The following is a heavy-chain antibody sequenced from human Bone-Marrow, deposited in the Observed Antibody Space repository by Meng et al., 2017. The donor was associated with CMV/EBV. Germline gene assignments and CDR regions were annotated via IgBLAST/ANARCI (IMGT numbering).Heavy chain of an antibody. Sequence: GESLKISCAASGFTFSSYAMHWVRQAPGKGLEWVAVISYDGSNKYYADSVKGRFTISRDNAKNSLYLQMNSLRAEDTALYYCAKDSSSSGRLYYFDYWGQGTLVTVSS. CDR3: AKDSSSSGRLYYFDY. D-gene: IGHD6-6*01. J-gene: IGHJ4*02. V-gene: IGHV3-30*04. CDR1: GFTFSSYA. CDR2: ISYDGSNK.